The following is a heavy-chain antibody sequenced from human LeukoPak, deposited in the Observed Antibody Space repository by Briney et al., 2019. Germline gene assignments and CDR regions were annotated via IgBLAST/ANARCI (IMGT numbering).Heavy chain of an antibody. V-gene: IGHV3-74*01. CDR1: GFTFSTYW. D-gene: IGHD6-13*01. Sequence: PGGSLRLSCAASGFTFSTYWMHWVRQAPGKGLVWVSRINGEGRSTSYADSVKGRFTISRDNAKNTLYLQMNSLRAEDTAVYYCAREKAAAAFDCWGQGTLVTVSS. CDR3: AREKAAAAFDC. CDR2: INGEGRST. J-gene: IGHJ4*02.